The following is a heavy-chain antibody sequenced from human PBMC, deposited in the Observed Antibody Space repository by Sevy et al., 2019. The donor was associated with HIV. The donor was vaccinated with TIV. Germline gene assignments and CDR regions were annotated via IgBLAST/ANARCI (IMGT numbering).Heavy chain of an antibody. Sequence: GGSLRLSCAASGSTFNTHAMHWVRQPPGKGLDWVALIPYVGSAKYYAASVKGRLTVSRDDSKNTLYLQMNSLRPEDSAVYYCAREGGHTSAWTPGKYWGQGTQVTVSS. CDR3: AREGGHTSAWTPGKY. V-gene: IGHV3-30-3*01. CDR1: GSTFNTHA. J-gene: IGHJ4*02. CDR2: IPYVGSAK. D-gene: IGHD6-19*01.